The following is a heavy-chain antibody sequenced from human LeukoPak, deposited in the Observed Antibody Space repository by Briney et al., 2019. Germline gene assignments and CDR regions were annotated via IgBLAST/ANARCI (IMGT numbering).Heavy chain of an antibody. J-gene: IGHJ5*02. CDR1: GYSISSGYY. Sequence: SETLSLTCTVSGYSISSGYYWGWIRQPPGKGLEWIGSIYHSGSTYYNPSLKSRVTISVDTSKNQFSLKLSSVTAADTAVYYCARVPLDRGVPPPSWFDPWGQGTLVTVSS. V-gene: IGHV4-38-2*02. D-gene: IGHD1-1*01. CDR3: ARVPLDRGVPPPSWFDP. CDR2: IYHSGST.